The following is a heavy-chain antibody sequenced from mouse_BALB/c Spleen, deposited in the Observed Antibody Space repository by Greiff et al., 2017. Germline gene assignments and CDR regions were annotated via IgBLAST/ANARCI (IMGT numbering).Heavy chain of an antibody. CDR2: IYPSDSYT. V-gene: IGHV1-69*02. J-gene: IGHJ4*01. Sequence: QLQQPGAELVRPGASVKLSCKASGYTFTSYWINWVKQRPGQGLEWIGNIYPSDSYTNYNQKFKDKATLTVDKSSSTAYMQLSSPTSEDSAVYYCTRKEIYDGYYGAMDYWGQGTSVTVSS. CDR1: GYTFTSYW. D-gene: IGHD2-3*01. CDR3: TRKEIYDGYYGAMDY.